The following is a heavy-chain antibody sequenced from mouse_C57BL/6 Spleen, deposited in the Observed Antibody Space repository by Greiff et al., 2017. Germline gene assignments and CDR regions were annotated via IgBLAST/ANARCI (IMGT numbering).Heavy chain of an antibody. CDR3: ARGNYDGKRETFDC. V-gene: IGHV1-80*01. J-gene: IGHJ2*01. Sequence: VMLVESGAELVKPGASVKISCKASGYAFSSYWMNWVKQRPGQGLEWIGQIYPGDGATNYNGKFKGKATLTADNSSSTAYMQLSSLTSEDSAVYFCARGNYDGKRETFDCWGQGTTLTVSS. D-gene: IGHD1-1*01. CDR2: IYPGDGAT. CDR1: GYAFSSYW.